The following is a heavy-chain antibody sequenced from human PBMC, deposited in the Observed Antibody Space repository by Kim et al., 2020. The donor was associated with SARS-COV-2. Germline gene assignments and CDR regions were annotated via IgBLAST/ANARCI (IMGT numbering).Heavy chain of an antibody. CDR1: GFTVSSNY. Sequence: GGSLRLSWAASGFTVSSNYMRWVRQAPGKRLEWVSVIYSGVSTYYADSVKGRFTIARDNSKNTLYLQMNSLRAEDTAVYYCASEFGYCWSGYSDYYMDVWGKATTVTVSS. V-gene: IGHV3-66*01. CDR3: ASEFGYCWSGYSDYYMDV. D-gene: IGHD3-3*01. J-gene: IGHJ6*03. CDR2: IYSGVST.